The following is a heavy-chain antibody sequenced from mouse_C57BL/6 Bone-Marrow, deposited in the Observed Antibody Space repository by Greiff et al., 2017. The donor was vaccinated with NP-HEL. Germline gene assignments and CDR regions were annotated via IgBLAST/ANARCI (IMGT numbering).Heavy chain of an antibody. J-gene: IGHJ4*01. CDR2: IRNKANGYTT. CDR3: ARYNPYAMVY. CDR1: GFTFTDYY. V-gene: IGHV7-3*01. Sequence: EVKLVESGGGLVQPGGSLSLSCAASGFTFTDYYMSWVRQPPGKALEWLGFIRNKANGYTTEYSASVKGRFTISRDNSQSILYLQMNALRAEDSATYYCARYNPYAMVYWGQGTSVTVSS.